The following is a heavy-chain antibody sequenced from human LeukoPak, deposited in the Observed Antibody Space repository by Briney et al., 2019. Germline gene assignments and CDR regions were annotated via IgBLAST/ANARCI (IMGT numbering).Heavy chain of an antibody. CDR2: IYTSGSP. J-gene: IGHJ3*01. Sequence: SETLSLTCTVSGGSISSHYWSWIRQPAGEGLEWIGRIYTSGSPNYNPSLKSRVTMSIDTSKNQFFLNLTSVTAADTAVYYCARDRSGSSSYYSAFDFWGRGTMVTVFS. D-gene: IGHD3-22*01. CDR3: ARDRSGSSSYYSAFDF. V-gene: IGHV4-4*07. CDR1: GGSISSHY.